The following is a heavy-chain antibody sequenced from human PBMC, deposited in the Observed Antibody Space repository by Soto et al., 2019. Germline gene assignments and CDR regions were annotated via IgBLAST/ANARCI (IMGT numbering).Heavy chain of an antibody. Sequence: SETLSLTCAVSGGSISSGGYSWSWIRQPPGKGLEWIGYIYHSGSTYYNPSLKSRVTISVDRSNNQFSLRVSSVTAADTAVYYCARHSNRNYGLYYFDFWGLGALVTVSS. CDR3: ARHSNRNYGLYYFDF. J-gene: IGHJ4*02. V-gene: IGHV4-30-2*01. CDR1: GGSISSGGYS. CDR2: IYHSGST. D-gene: IGHD4-4*01.